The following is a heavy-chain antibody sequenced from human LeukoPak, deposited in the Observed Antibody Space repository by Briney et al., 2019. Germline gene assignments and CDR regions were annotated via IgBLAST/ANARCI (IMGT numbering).Heavy chain of an antibody. J-gene: IGHJ4*02. Sequence: SETLSLTCTVSGGSISSSSYYWGWIRQPPEKGLEWIGSIYYSGSTYYNPSLKSRVTISVDTSKNQFSLKLSSVTAADTAVYYCARSGRTVADVFYWGQGTLVTVSS. CDR3: ARSGRTVADVFY. CDR1: GGSISSSSYY. D-gene: IGHD6-19*01. CDR2: IYYSGST. V-gene: IGHV4-39*07.